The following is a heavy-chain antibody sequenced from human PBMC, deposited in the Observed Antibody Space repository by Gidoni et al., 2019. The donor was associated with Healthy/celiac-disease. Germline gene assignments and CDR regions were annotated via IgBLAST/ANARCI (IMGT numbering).Heavy chain of an antibody. J-gene: IGHJ4*02. CDR1: GFTFSSYG. CDR2: IWYDGSNK. D-gene: IGHD3-22*01. Sequence: QVQLVESGVGVVQPGRSLRLSCAASGFTFSSYGMHWVRQAPGKGLEWVAVIWYDGSNKYYADSVKGRFTISRDNSKNTLYLQMNSLRAEDTAVYYCAREKSADYDSSGYAFDYWGQGTLVTVSS. V-gene: IGHV3-33*01. CDR3: AREKSADYDSSGYAFDY.